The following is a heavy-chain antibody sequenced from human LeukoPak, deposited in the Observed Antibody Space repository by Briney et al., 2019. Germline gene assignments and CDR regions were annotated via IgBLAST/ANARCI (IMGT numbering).Heavy chain of an antibody. Sequence: GASVKVSCKASGYTFTSYGISWVRQDPGQGLEWMGWISAYNGNTNYAQKLQGRVTMTTDTSTSTAYMGLRSLRSDDTAVYYCARVVYYDSSGYLDAFDIWGQGTMVTVSS. D-gene: IGHD3-22*01. CDR3: ARVVYYDSSGYLDAFDI. J-gene: IGHJ3*02. V-gene: IGHV1-18*01. CDR2: ISAYNGNT. CDR1: GYTFTSYG.